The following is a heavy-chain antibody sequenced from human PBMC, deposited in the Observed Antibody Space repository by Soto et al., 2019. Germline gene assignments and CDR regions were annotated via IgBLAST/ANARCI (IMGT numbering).Heavy chain of an antibody. V-gene: IGHV5-10-1*01. J-gene: IGHJ4*02. CDR1: GYSFTSYW. D-gene: IGHD1-26*01. CDR2: IDPSDSYT. CDR3: ARPGGILAFAELDY. Sequence: PGDSLKISCKGSGYSFTSYWISWVRQMPGKGLEWMGRIDPSDSYTNYSPSFQGHVTISADKSISTAYLQWSSLKASDTAMYYCARPGGILAFAELDYWGQGTLVTVSS.